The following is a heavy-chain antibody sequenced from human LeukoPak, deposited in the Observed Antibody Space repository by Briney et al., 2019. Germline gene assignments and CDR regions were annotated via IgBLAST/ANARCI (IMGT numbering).Heavy chain of an antibody. J-gene: IGHJ4*02. CDR2: ISPYNGNT. D-gene: IGHD4-17*01. CDR3: ARDRPYGDPLFDY. Sequence: GASVKVSCKTSGYIFSTYGISWVRQAPGQGLEWMGFISPYNGNTKYAQKLQGRVTMTTDTSTSTAYMELRSLRSDDTAVYYCARDRPYGDPLFDYWGQGTLVTVSS. V-gene: IGHV1-18*01. CDR1: GYIFSTYG.